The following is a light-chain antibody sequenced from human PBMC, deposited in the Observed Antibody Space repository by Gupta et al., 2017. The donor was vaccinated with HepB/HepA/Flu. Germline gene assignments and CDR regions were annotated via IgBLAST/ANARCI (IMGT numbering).Light chain of an antibody. Sequence: QSALTQPASVSGSPGQSITISCTGTSSDVGSYNLVSWYQQHQGRATNLRINEVSKRPSGVSNPFSGSKSATTASLTISGVEADDEAYYYCYSYAGSLVFGGGTKLTVL. V-gene: IGLV2-23*02. CDR3: YSYAGSLV. CDR1: SSDVGSYNL. CDR2: EVS. J-gene: IGLJ2*01.